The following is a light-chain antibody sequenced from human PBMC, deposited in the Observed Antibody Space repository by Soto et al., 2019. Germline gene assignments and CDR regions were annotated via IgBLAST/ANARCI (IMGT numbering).Light chain of an antibody. V-gene: IGLV2-14*01. J-gene: IGLJ1*01. CDR1: SSDVGGYNY. CDR3: SSYTSSSTLYV. CDR2: DVS. Sequence: QSALTQPASVSGSPGQSITISCTGTSSDVGGYNYVSWYQQHPGKAPKLMIYDVSDRPSGVSNRFSGSKSGNTAALTISGLRAEKGADYYCSSYTSSSTLYVFGTGTKFHRP.